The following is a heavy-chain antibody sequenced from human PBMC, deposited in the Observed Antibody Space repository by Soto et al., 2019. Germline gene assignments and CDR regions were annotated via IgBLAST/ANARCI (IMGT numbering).Heavy chain of an antibody. Sequence: SVKVSCKASGYTFTSYGISWVRQAPGQGLEWMGRISPNIGKANYAQKFQGRVTITADKSTSTAYMELSSLRSEDTAVYYCARESLAAAFLLDYWGQGTLVTVSS. CDR2: ISPNIGKA. CDR3: ARESLAAAFLLDY. J-gene: IGHJ4*02. D-gene: IGHD6-13*01. CDR1: GYTFTSYG. V-gene: IGHV1-69*04.